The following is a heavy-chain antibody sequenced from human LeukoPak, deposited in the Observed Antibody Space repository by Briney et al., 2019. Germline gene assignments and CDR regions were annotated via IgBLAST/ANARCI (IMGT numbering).Heavy chain of an antibody. D-gene: IGHD3-22*01. Sequence: ASVKVSCKASGYTFTGYYMHWVRQAPGPGLEWMGWINPNSGGTNYAQKFQGRVTMTRDTSISTAYMELSRLRSDDTAVYYCAREGPDYYDSSGYYPALDYWGQGTLVTVSS. CDR2: INPNSGGT. J-gene: IGHJ4*02. V-gene: IGHV1-2*02. CDR3: AREGPDYYDSSGYYPALDY. CDR1: GYTFTGYY.